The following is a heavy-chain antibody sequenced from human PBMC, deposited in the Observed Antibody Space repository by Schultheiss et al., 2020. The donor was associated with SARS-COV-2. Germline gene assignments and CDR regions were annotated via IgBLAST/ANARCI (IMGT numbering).Heavy chain of an antibody. CDR3: ARANGGYSYGSPGGRFDP. J-gene: IGHJ5*02. CDR2: MNPNSGNT. V-gene: IGHV1-2*02. D-gene: IGHD5-18*01. CDR1: GYTFTGYY. Sequence: ASVKVSCKASGYTFTGYYMHWVRQAPGQGLEWMGWMNPNSGNTGYAQKFQGRVTMTRDTSTSTVYMELSSLRSDDTAVYYCARANGGYSYGSPGGRFDPWGQGTLVTVSS.